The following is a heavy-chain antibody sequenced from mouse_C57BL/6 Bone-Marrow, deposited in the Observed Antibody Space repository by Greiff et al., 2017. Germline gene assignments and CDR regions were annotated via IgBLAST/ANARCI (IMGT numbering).Heavy chain of an antibody. CDR2: INSDRGST. V-gene: IGHV5-2*01. Sequence: EVQRVESGGGLVQPGEFLKLSCESNEYEFPSHDMYWVRKTPEKRLELVAAINSDRGSTYYPDTMERRFIISKDNTKKTLYLQMSNLGSEATALDDCARPGGNYPDGYWGQGTTLTVSS. D-gene: IGHD2-1*01. CDR3: ARPGGNYPDGY. J-gene: IGHJ2*01. CDR1: EYEFPSHD.